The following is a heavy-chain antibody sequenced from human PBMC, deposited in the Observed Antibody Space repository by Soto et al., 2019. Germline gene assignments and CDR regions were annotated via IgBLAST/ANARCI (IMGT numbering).Heavy chain of an antibody. CDR1: GFSVNSKY. J-gene: IGHJ6*03. CDR3: TRGDVHCNGFRCYGVIIDV. CDR2: IQSGGST. D-gene: IGHD2-15*01. Sequence: EVQLVESGGDLVQPGGSLRLSCAASGFSVNSKYMSWVRQAPGKGLEWVSLIQSGGSTYYAGSVKGRFTISRDFSENTLFLQMNSLRVKDTAVYYCTRGDVHCNGFRCYGVIIDVWGKGTTGTVS. V-gene: IGHV3-66*01.